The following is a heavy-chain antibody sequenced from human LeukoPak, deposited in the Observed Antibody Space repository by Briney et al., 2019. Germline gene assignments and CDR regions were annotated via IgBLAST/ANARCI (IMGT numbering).Heavy chain of an antibody. CDR3: VAEVIEVTMGDY. Sequence: ASVKVSCKVSGHTLSDLSIHWVRQSPGKGLKWMGGFDVEDGETIYAQGFEGRVIMTEDTATETAYMELRSLRSEDTAVYYCVAEVIEVTMGDYWGQGTLVTVSS. CDR1: GHTLSDLS. D-gene: IGHD4-11*01. J-gene: IGHJ4*02. CDR2: FDVEDGET. V-gene: IGHV1-24*01.